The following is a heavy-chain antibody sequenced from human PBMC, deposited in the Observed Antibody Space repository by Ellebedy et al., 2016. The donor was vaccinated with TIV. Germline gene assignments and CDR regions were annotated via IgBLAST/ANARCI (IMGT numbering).Heavy chain of an antibody. CDR3: AREKDTTGGDFDY. CDR1: GGSISSYY. V-gene: IGHV4-59*13. J-gene: IGHJ4*02. CDR2: IYYSGST. Sequence: SETLSLTXTVSGGSISSYYWSWIRQPPGKGLEWIGYIYYSGSTNYNPSLKSRVTISVDTSKNQFSLKLSSVTAADTAVYYCAREKDTTGGDFDYWGQGTLVTVSS. D-gene: IGHD4-17*01.